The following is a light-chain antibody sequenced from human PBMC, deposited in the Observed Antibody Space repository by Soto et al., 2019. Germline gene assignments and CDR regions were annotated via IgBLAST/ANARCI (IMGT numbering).Light chain of an antibody. J-gene: IGLJ2*01. CDR2: DVS. V-gene: IGLV2-11*01. Sequence: QSALTQPRSVSGSPGQSVTISCTGTSSDVGGYIYVSWYQQHPGKAPKLMIYDVSKRPSGVPDRFSGSKSGNTASLTISGLQAEDEADYYCCSYAGSYTFHVVFGGGTKLTVL. CDR3: CSYAGSYTFHVV. CDR1: SSDVGGYIY.